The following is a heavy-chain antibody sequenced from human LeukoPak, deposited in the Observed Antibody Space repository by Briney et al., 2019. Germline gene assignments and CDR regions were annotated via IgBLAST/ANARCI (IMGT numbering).Heavy chain of an antibody. CDR3: ARGGSGSFPFDY. CDR2: ISSSSSYI. D-gene: IGHD3-10*01. V-gene: IGHV3-21*01. J-gene: IGHJ4*02. Sequence: PGGSLRLSCAASGFTFGSYSMNWVRQAPGKGLEWVSSISSSSSYIYYADSVKGRFTISRDNAKNSLYLQMNSLRAEDTAVYYCARGGSGSFPFDYWGQGTLVTVSS. CDR1: GFTFGSYS.